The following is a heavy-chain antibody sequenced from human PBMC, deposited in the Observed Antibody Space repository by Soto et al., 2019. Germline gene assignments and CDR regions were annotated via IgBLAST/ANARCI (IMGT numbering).Heavy chain of an antibody. J-gene: IGHJ6*02. V-gene: IGHV3-33*01. CDR1: GFTFSSYG. D-gene: IGHD2-15*01. CDR2: IWYDGSNK. CDR3: ASEYCSGGRCYYYGMDV. Sequence: QVQLVESGGGVVQPGRSLRLSCAASGFTFSSYGMHWVRQAPDKGLEWVAVIWYDGSNKYYADSVKGRFTISRDNSKNTLYLQMNSLRAEDTAEYYCASEYCSGGRCYYYGMDVWGQGTTVTVSS.